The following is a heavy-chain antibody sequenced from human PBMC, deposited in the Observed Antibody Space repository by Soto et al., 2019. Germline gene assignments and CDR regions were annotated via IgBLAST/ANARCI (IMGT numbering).Heavy chain of an antibody. V-gene: IGHV3-48*01. CDR1: GFTFSSYS. CDR2: ISSSSSTI. CDR3: ARGGGYCSGGSCYLIFDY. D-gene: IGHD2-15*01. J-gene: IGHJ4*02. Sequence: GGSLRLSCAASGFTFSSYSMNWVRQAPGKGLEWVSYISSSSSTIYYADSVKGRFTISRDNAKNSLYLQMNSLRAEDTAVYYCARGGGYCSGGSCYLIFDYWGQGTLVTVSS.